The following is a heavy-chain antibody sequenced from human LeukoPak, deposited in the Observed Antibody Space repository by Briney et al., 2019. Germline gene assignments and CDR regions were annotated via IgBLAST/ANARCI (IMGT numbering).Heavy chain of an antibody. CDR2: INHSGST. Sequence: SETLSLTCAVYGGSFSGYYWSWIRQPPGKGLEWIGEINHSGSTNYNPSLKSRVTISVDTSKNQFSLKLSSVTAADTAVYYCARRLTGTTFSWFDPWGQGTLVTVSS. V-gene: IGHV4-34*01. CDR3: ARRLTGTTFSWFDP. D-gene: IGHD1-1*01. J-gene: IGHJ5*02. CDR1: GGSFSGYY.